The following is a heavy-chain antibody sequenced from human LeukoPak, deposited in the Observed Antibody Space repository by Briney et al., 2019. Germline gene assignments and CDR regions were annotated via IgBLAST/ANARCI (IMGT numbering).Heavy chain of an antibody. Sequence: GGSLRLSCAASGFTFSSYWMSWVRQAPGKGLEWVANIKQDGSEKYYVDSVKGRFTISRDNAENSPYLQMNSLRAEDTAVYYCARAAIAAARIYYYMDVWGKGTTVTVSS. V-gene: IGHV3-7*01. D-gene: IGHD6-13*01. J-gene: IGHJ6*03. CDR2: IKQDGSEK. CDR1: GFTFSSYW. CDR3: ARAAIAAARIYYYMDV.